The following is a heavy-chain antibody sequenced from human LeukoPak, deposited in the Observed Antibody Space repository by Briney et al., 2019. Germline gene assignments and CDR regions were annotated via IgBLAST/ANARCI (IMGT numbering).Heavy chain of an antibody. CDR3: ARGPPNWGYDY. CDR2: MSPNSGDT. J-gene: IGHJ4*02. CDR1: GYTFTSYD. V-gene: IGHV1-8*01. Sequence: GASVKVSCKASGYTFTSYDFNWVRQATGQRPEWMGWMSPNSGDTGYAQKFQDRVTMTRNTSISTAYMELSSLRSDDTAVYCCARGPPNWGYDYWGPGTLVTVSP. D-gene: IGHD7-27*01.